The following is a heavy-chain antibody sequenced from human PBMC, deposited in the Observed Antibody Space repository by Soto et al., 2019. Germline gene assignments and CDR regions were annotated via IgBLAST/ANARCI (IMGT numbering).Heavy chain of an antibody. CDR3: AAVQGGGATFHF. CDR1: GFTFINSA. V-gene: IGHV1-58*02. J-gene: IGHJ4*02. CDR2: IVVGSGHI. D-gene: IGHD1-26*01. Sequence: GASEKVSSKASGFTFINSAIQWVRQARGQRLEWMGWIVVGSGHINYAQKFQERLSITRDMSTSTAYMELSSLILEDTAVYYCAAVQGGGATFHFWGPGTLVTVSS.